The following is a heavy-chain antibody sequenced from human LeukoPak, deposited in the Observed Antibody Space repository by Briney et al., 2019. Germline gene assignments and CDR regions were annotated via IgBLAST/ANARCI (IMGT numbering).Heavy chain of an antibody. J-gene: IGHJ2*01. CDR1: GFTFSSYW. D-gene: IGHD3-22*01. CDR2: IKQDGSEK. Sequence: GGSLRLSCAASGFTFSSYWMSWVCQAPGKGLEWVANIKQDGSEKYYVDSVKGRFTISRDNAKNSLYLQMNSLRAEDTAVYYCARGFDYYDSSGYYPAWYFDLWGRGTLVTVSS. CDR3: ARGFDYYDSSGYYPAWYFDL. V-gene: IGHV3-7*01.